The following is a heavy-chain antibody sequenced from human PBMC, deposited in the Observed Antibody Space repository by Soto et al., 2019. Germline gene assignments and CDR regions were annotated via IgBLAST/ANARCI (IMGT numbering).Heavy chain of an antibody. J-gene: IGHJ4*02. CDR1: GYTFTSYD. D-gene: IGHD1-26*01. CDR3: AIVGARRTAY. V-gene: IGHV1-8*02. Sequence: QVQLVQSGAEVKKPGASVKVSCKASGYTFTSYDINLVRQATGQGLEGMGWMNPHIGNTGYAQKFKGRVTMTRNNAINTGYMEFRSLSSEDTAVYYCAIVGARRTAYWGKGTLVTVSS. CDR2: MNPHIGNT.